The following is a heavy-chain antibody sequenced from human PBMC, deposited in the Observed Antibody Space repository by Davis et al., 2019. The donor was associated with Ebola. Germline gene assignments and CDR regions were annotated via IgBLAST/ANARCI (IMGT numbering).Heavy chain of an antibody. J-gene: IGHJ6*02. CDR1: GYTLSSFG. V-gene: IGHV1-18*01. D-gene: IGHD4-17*01. CDR2: ISGYNGNT. Sequence: AASVKVSCKTSGYTLSSFGISWVRQAPGQGLEWMGWISGYNGNTKYVERLQGRVSMTTDTSTSTVYMELRSLRSDDTAVYYCARGDYGDYVIDYYGMDVWGQGTTVTVSS. CDR3: ARGDYGDYVIDYYGMDV.